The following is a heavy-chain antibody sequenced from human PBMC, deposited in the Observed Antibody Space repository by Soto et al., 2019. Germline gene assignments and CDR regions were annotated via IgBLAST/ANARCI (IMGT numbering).Heavy chain of an antibody. CDR2: ISANDVGT. J-gene: IGHJ4*02. V-gene: IGHV3-23*01. D-gene: IGHD1-20*01. CDR1: GFTLRNYA. CDR3: AKAKNDYNWDNRPPFDY. Sequence: EVQLLESGGGVVQPGGSLRLSCEASGFTLRNYAMTWIHQAPGKGLEWVSLISANDVGTYYAESVKTRFTISTDQSRNTVYLQMDSLRADDTAIYYCAKAKNDYNWDNRPPFDYWGQGTLVTVSS.